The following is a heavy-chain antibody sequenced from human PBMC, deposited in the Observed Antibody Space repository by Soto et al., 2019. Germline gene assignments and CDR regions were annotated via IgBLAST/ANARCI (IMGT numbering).Heavy chain of an antibody. J-gene: IGHJ4*02. Sequence: QVQLVESGGGVVQPGRSLRLSCAASGFTFSTYAMHWVRQAPGKGLEWVAVISYDGSNKYYADSVKGRFTISRDNSKNTLYLQMNSLRAEDTAVYYCATGTGAYGPPFAYWGQGTLGTVSS. D-gene: IGHD1-1*01. CDR1: GFTFSTYA. CDR2: ISYDGSNK. V-gene: IGHV3-30-3*01. CDR3: ATGTGAYGPPFAY.